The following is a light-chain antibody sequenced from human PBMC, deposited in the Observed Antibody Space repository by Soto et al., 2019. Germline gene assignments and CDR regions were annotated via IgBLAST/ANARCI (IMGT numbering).Light chain of an antibody. Sequence: DIVLTQSPGILYLSPGERATLSCRASQSVSTNNLAWYQQKPGQAPRLLIYGASSRATGIPDRFSGSGSGTDFTLTISRLEPEDFAVYYCQRYGGSPNTFGQGTKLQIK. V-gene: IGKV3-20*01. CDR2: GAS. CDR3: QRYGGSPNT. CDR1: QSVSTNN. J-gene: IGKJ2*01.